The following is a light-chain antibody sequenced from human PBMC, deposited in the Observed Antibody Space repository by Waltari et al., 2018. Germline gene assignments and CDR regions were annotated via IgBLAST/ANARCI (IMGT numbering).Light chain of an antibody. J-gene: IGKJ4*01. CDR1: QDIANY. V-gene: IGKV1-33*01. Sequence: MTQSPSSMSAYVGDRVTISCQASQDIANYLNWYQQKPGKAPKLLIYLASNLETGVPSRFSGSGSGAYFTFTISSLQPEDIATYYCQHYDNLLLTFGGGTKVEIK. CDR3: QHYDNLLLT. CDR2: LAS.